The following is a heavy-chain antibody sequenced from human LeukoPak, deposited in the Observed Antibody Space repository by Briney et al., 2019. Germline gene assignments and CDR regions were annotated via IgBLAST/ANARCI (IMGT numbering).Heavy chain of an antibody. V-gene: IGHV4-34*01. CDR3: ARGLAARGDY. CDR2: INHSGST. D-gene: IGHD6-6*01. J-gene: IGHJ4*02. CDR1: GGSFSGYY. Sequence: PSETLSLTCAVYGGSFSGYYWSWIRQPPGKGLEWIGEINHSGSTNYNPSLKSRVTISVDTSKNKFSLKLSSVTAADTAVYYCARGLAARGDYWGQGTLVTVSS.